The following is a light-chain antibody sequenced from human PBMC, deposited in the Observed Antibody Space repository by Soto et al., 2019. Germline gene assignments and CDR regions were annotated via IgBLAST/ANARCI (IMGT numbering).Light chain of an antibody. Sequence: QSALTQPASVSGSPGQSITISCTGTSSDIGDYDYVSWYQQHPGKAPKLMIYEVSNRPSGISNRFSGSKSGNTASLTISGLQPEDEADYYCSSYTRSSSLVFVGGTKVTVL. CDR3: SSYTRSSSLV. V-gene: IGLV2-14*01. J-gene: IGLJ2*01. CDR1: SSDIGDYDY. CDR2: EVS.